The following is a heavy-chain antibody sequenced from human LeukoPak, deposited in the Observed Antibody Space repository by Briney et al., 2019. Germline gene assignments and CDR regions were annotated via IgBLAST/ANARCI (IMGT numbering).Heavy chain of an antibody. CDR1: GFTVSSNY. Sequence: QAGGSLRLSCAASGFTVSSNYMSWVRQAPGKGLEWVSVIYSGGSTYYADSVKGRFTISRDNSKNTLYLQMNSLRAEDTAVYYCAKEVGATTSYYWGQGTLVTVSS. CDR3: AKEVGATTSYY. V-gene: IGHV3-66*01. D-gene: IGHD1-26*01. J-gene: IGHJ4*02. CDR2: IYSGGST.